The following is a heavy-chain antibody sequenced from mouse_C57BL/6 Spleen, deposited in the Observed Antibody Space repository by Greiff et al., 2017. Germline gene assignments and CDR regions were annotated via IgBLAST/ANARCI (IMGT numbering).Heavy chain of an antibody. J-gene: IGHJ1*03. CDR2: IHPNSGST. CDR3: ARGSTVVATKGYFDV. V-gene: IGHV1-64*01. Sequence: VQLPQPGAELVKPGASVKLSCKASGYTFTSYWMHWVKQRPGQGLEWIGMIHPNSGSTNYNEKFKSKATLTVDKSSSTAYMQLRSLTSEDSAVYYCARGSTVVATKGYFDVWGTGTTVTVAS. D-gene: IGHD1-1*01. CDR1: GYTFTSYW.